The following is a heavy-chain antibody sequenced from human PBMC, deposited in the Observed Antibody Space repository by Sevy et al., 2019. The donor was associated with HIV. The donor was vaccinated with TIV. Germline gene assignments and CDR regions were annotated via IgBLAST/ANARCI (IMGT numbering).Heavy chain of an antibody. J-gene: IGHJ4*02. V-gene: IGHV1-69*13. Sequence: SVKVSCKASGSTFKNYAISWVRQAPGQGLEGMGEIIPIFRTTNYAQKFQDRVTITADESTSTVYMELSSLRSEDTAVYYCARRITLIVGGGYYFDYWGQGTLVSVSS. CDR1: GSTFKNYA. CDR3: ARRITLIVGGGYYFDY. D-gene: IGHD3-22*01. CDR2: IIPIFRTT.